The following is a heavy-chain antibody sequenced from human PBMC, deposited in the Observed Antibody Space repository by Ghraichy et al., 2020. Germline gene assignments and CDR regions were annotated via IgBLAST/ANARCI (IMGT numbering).Heavy chain of an antibody. J-gene: IGHJ4*02. Sequence: ASVKVSCKASGYTFTNYGINWVRQASGQGLEWMGWISVYNGNTNYAQNLQDRVTMTTDTSTSTAYMELSTLRSDDTAVYYCARGGTTWYSDPLDYWGQGTLVTVSS. CDR3: ARGGTTWYSDPLDY. V-gene: IGHV1-18*01. CDR2: ISVYNGNT. CDR1: GYTFTNYG. D-gene: IGHD6-13*01.